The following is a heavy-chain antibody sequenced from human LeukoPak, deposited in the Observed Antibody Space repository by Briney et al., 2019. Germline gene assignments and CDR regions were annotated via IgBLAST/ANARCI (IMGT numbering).Heavy chain of an antibody. Sequence: GGSLRLSCAGSGFTFSNYWMAWVRQAPGRGLEWAANIKQDGSEKNYVDSVKGRFSISRDNAENSLYLQMNSLRAEDTAVYYCARAGAGGVNYFRYYYDYWGQGTLVTVSS. J-gene: IGHJ4*02. D-gene: IGHD2/OR15-2a*01. CDR3: ARAGAGGVNYFRYYYDY. CDR1: GFTFSNYW. V-gene: IGHV3-7*01. CDR2: IKQDGSEK.